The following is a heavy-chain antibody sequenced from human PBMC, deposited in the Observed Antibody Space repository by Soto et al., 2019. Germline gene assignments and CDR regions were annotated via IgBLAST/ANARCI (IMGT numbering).Heavy chain of an antibody. D-gene: IGHD2-15*01. Sequence: SETLSLTCTVSGGSISSGGYYWSWIRQHPGKGLEWIGYIYYSGSTYYNPSLTSRVTISVDTSKNQFSLKLSSVTAADTAVYYCARDQRCSGGSCYPSYGMDVWGQGTAVTVS. J-gene: IGHJ6*02. V-gene: IGHV4-31*03. CDR1: GGSISSGGYY. CDR2: IYYSGST. CDR3: ARDQRCSGGSCYPSYGMDV.